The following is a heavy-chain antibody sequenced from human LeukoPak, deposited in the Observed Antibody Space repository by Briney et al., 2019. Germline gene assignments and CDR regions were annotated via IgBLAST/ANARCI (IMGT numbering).Heavy chain of an antibody. J-gene: IGHJ4*02. Sequence: SETLSLTCTVSGGSISSYYWSWIRQPPGKGLEWIGYIYTSGSTNYNPSLKSRVTISVDTSKNQFSLKLSSVTAADTAVYYCARRSAIFGVWYWGQGTLGTVSS. CDR1: GGSISSYY. V-gene: IGHV4-4*09. CDR3: ARRSAIFGVWY. D-gene: IGHD3-3*01. CDR2: IYTSGST.